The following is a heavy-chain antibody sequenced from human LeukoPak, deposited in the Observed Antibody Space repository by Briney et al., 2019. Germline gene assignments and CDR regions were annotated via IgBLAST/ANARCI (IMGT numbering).Heavy chain of an antibody. D-gene: IGHD3-3*01. CDR3: AREGLEWLFKGYYYYYMDV. CDR2: INHSGST. J-gene: IGHJ6*03. Sequence: SETLSLTCAVYGGSFSGYYWSWIRQPPGKGLEWIGEINHSGSTNYNPSLKSRVTISVDTSKNQFSLKLSSVTAADTAVYYCAREGLEWLFKGYYYYYMDVWGKGTTATVSS. V-gene: IGHV4-34*01. CDR1: GGSFSGYY.